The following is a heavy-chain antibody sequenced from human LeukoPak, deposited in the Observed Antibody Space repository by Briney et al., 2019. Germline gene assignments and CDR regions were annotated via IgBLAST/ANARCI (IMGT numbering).Heavy chain of an antibody. CDR2: IVLGSDNT. J-gene: IGHJ3*01. CDR1: GISFPTSA. Sequence: SVKVSCKASGISFPTSAVQWVRQARGQRLEWMGWIVLGSDNTDYAQKVQQRVTFTRDMSTTTAYMELSSLRSDDTAVYYCAAGSDLYGFDLWGQGPMVPVSS. CDR3: AAGSDLYGFDL. V-gene: IGHV1-58*01.